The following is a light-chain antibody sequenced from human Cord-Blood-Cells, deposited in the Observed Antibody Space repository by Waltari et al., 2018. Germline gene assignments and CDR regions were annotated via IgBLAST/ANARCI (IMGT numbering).Light chain of an antibody. J-gene: IGLJ2*01. CDR2: GNS. V-gene: IGLV1-40*01. CDR3: QSYDSSLREV. Sequence: QSVLTQPPSVSGAPGQRVTISCTGSSSNIGPGYDVPWYQQLPGTAPKLLIYGNSNRPSGVPDRFSGSKSGTSASLAITGLQAEDEADYYCQSYDSSLREVFGGGTKLTVL. CDR1: SSNIGPGYD.